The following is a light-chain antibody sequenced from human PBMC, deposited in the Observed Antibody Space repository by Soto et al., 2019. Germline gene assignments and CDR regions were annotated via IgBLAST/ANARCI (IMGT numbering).Light chain of an antibody. J-gene: IGLJ3*02. CDR3: AAWDESLKGWV. CDR1: TSNIGSNT. Sequence: QAVVAQPPSASGTPGQRVTISCSGSTSNIGSNTVSWYRQLPGTAPKVLMYGSDQRPSGVPDRFYGFTSGTSASLAISGLQSEDEADYYCAAWDESLKGWVFGGGTKLTVL. V-gene: IGLV1-44*01. CDR2: GSD.